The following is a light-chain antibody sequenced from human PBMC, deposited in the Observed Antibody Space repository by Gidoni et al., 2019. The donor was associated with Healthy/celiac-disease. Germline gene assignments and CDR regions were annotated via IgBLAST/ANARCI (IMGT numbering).Light chain of an antibody. CDR3: QQYGSPPWT. CDR2: AAS. J-gene: IGKJ1*01. V-gene: IGKV3-20*01. Sequence: PGTPSLSPGERATPSCRASQSVSSNYLAWYQQKPGQAPRLLIYAASSRATGIPDRVSGSGSGTDFTLAISRLEPEDFAVYYCQQYGSPPWTFGQGTRVEIK. CDR1: QSVSSNY.